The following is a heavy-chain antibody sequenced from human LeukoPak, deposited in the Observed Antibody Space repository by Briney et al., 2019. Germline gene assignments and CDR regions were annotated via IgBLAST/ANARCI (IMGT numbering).Heavy chain of an antibody. CDR3: ARDARYYDFWSGPLYYYYYMDV. J-gene: IGHJ6*03. Sequence: ASVKVSCKASGYTFTRYGISWVRQAPGQGLEWMGWISTYNGNTNYAQKLQGRVTMTTDTSTSTAYMELRSLRSDDTAVYYCARDARYYDFWSGPLYYYYYMDVWGKGTTVTVSS. V-gene: IGHV1-18*01. CDR2: ISTYNGNT. D-gene: IGHD3-3*01. CDR1: GYTFTRYG.